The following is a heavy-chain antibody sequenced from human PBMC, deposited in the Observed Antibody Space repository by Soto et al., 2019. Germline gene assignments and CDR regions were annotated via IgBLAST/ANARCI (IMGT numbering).Heavy chain of an antibody. CDR3: ALPSFGELDFDAFDI. J-gene: IGHJ3*02. CDR1: GGSISSSSYY. V-gene: IGHV4-39*01. CDR2: IYYSGST. D-gene: IGHD3-10*01. Sequence: PSETLSLTCTVSGGSISSSSYYWGWIRQPPGKGLEWIGSIYYSGSTYYNPSLKSRVTISVDTSKNQFSLKLSSVTAADTAVYYCALPSFGELDFDAFDIRGQGTTVTGSS.